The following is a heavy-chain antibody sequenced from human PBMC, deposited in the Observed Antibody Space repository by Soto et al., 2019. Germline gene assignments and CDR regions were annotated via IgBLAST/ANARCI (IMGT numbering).Heavy chain of an antibody. CDR1: GGTFSSYA. CDR3: ARDRSGQWNLDY. D-gene: IGHD3-3*01. V-gene: IGHV1-69*13. J-gene: IGHJ4*02. Sequence: VASVKVSCKASGGTFSSYAISWVRQAPGQGLEWMGGIIPIFGTANYAQKFQGRVTITADESTSTAYMELSSLRSEDTAVYYCARDRSGQWNLDYWGQGTLVTVSS. CDR2: IIPIFGTA.